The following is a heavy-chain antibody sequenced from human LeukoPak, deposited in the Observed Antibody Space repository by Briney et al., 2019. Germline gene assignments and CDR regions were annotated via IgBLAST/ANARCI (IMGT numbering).Heavy chain of an antibody. CDR3: ASNIVGDSGDAFDI. V-gene: IGHV7-4-1*02. J-gene: IGHJ3*02. D-gene: IGHD1-26*01. CDR2: INTNTGNP. CDR1: GYTFTSYA. Sequence: ASVKVSCKASGYTFTSYAMNWVRQAPGQGLEWMGWINTNTGNPTYAQGFTGRFVFSLDTPVSTAYLQISSLKAEDTAVYYCASNIVGDSGDAFDIWGQGTMVTVSS.